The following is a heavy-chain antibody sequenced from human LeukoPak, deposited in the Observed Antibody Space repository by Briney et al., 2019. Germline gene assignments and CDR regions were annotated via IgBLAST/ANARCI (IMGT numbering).Heavy chain of an antibody. Sequence: SETLSLTCTVSGGSISSYHWNWIRQPPGKGLEWIGYIYDSGNTNYNPSLKSRVTISVDTSKNQFSLKLSSVTAADTAVYYCARGNASGSLYGAFDIWGQGTMVTVSS. D-gene: IGHD1-26*01. CDR3: ARGNASGSLYGAFDI. V-gene: IGHV4-59*08. CDR2: IYDSGNT. CDR1: GGSISSYH. J-gene: IGHJ3*02.